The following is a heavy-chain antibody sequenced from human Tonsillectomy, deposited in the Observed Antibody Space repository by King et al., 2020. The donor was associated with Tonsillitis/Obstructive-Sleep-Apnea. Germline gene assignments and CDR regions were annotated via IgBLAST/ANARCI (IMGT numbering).Heavy chain of an antibody. V-gene: IGHV4-31*03. CDR1: GGSISSGGYY. CDR3: ARGRPLYCSSSSCYPGGSFDY. D-gene: IGHD2-2*01. CDR2: IYYSGST. Sequence: VQLVESGPGLVKPSQPLSLPCTVSGGSISSGGYYWTWIRQHPGKGLQWIGYIYYSGSTYYNPSLKSRVTISVDTSKNQFSLKLSSVTAADTAVFYCARGRPLYCSSSSCYPGGSFDYWGQGTLVTVSS. J-gene: IGHJ4*02.